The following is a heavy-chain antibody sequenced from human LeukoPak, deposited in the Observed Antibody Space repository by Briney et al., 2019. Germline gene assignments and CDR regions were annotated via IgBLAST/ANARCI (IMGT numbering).Heavy chain of an antibody. CDR2: IYYSGSA. V-gene: IGHV4-39*01. CDR3: ARVKRCFDY. D-gene: IGHD2-8*01. Sequence: SETLSLTCTVSGGSIGSSSYYWGWIRQPPGKGLEWIGSIYYSGSAYYNPSLKSRVTISVDTSKNQFSLKLSSVTAADTAVYYCARVKRCFDYWGQGTLVTVSS. J-gene: IGHJ4*02. CDR1: GGSIGSSSYY.